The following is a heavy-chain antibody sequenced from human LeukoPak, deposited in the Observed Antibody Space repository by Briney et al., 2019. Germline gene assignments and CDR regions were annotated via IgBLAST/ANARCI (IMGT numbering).Heavy chain of an antibody. CDR3: AKDPQTYYYDSSGYELRDY. Sequence: GGSLRLSCAASGFTFSSYAMSWVRQAPGKGLEWVSAISGSGGSTYYADSVKGRFTISRDNSKNTLYLQMNSLRAEDTAVYYCAKDPQTYYYDSSGYELRDYWGQGTLVTVSS. J-gene: IGHJ4*02. D-gene: IGHD3-22*01. CDR2: ISGSGGST. CDR1: GFTFSSYA. V-gene: IGHV3-23*01.